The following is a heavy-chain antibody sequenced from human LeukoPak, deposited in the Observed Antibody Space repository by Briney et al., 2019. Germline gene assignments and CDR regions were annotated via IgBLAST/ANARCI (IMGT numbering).Heavy chain of an antibody. Sequence: SETLSLTCAVYGGSFSGYYWSWIRQPPGKGLEWIGEINHSGSTNYNPSLKSRVTISVDTSKNQFSLKLKSVSAADTAHYYCARESTVADFPFFFDYWGQGALVTVSS. J-gene: IGHJ4*02. V-gene: IGHV4-34*01. D-gene: IGHD3-3*01. CDR2: INHSGST. CDR3: ARESTVADFPFFFDY. CDR1: GGSFSGYY.